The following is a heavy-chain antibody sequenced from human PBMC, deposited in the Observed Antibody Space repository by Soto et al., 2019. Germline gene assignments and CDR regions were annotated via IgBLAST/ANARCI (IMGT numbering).Heavy chain of an antibody. V-gene: IGHV3-48*03. Sequence: GGSLKLSCAAPGFTFSSYEMNWVRQAPGKGLEWVSYISSSGSTIYYADSVKGRFTISRDNAKNSLYLQMNSLRAEDTAVYYCARAFHKVRLHFWSGSKTVWGQGTTVTVSS. CDR1: GFTFSSYE. J-gene: IGHJ6*02. D-gene: IGHD3-3*01. CDR3: ARAFHKVRLHFWSGSKTV. CDR2: ISSSGSTI.